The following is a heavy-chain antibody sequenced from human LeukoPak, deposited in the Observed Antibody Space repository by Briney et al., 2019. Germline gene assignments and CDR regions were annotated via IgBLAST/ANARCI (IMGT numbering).Heavy chain of an antibody. CDR2: IYTSGST. J-gene: IGHJ5*02. CDR3: ARDGDYYGSGSYYLWWFDP. D-gene: IGHD3-10*01. V-gene: IGHV4-61*02. CDR1: GGSISSGSYY. Sequence: SQTLSLTCTVSGGSISSGSYYWSWIRQPAGQGLEWIGRIYTSGSTNYNPSLKSRVTISVDTSKNQFSLKLSSVTAADTAVYYCARDGDYYGSGSYYLWWFDPWGQGTLVTVSS.